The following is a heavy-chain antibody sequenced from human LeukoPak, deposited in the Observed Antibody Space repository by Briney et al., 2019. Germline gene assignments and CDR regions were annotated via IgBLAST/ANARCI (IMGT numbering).Heavy chain of an antibody. CDR3: ARDIYTELVVTPFDY. CDR1: GGSISSSSFY. Sequence: PSETLSLTCTVSGGSISSSSFYWGWIRQPPGTGLEWIGSIYYTGSTYYNPSLKSRVTISVDTSKNQFSLKLSSVTAADTAVYYCARDIYTELVVTPFDYWGQGTLVTVSS. D-gene: IGHD4-23*01. CDR2: IYYTGST. V-gene: IGHV4-39*07. J-gene: IGHJ4*02.